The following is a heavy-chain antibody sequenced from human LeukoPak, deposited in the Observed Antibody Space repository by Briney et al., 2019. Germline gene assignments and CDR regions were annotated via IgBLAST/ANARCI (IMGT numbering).Heavy chain of an antibody. CDR2: IWNDGSNK. J-gene: IGHJ4*02. CDR3: ARASGPFDY. CDR1: GFTFSIYG. Sequence: GGSLRLSCEASGFTFSIYGMHWVRQAPGKGLEWVAVIWNDGSNKYYADSVKGRFTISRDNSKNTLYLQMNSLRAEDTAVYSCARASGPFDYWSQGTLVTVSS. V-gene: IGHV3-33*01. D-gene: IGHD3-10*01.